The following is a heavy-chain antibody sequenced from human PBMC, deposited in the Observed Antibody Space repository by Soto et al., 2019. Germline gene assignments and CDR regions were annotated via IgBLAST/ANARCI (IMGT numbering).Heavy chain of an antibody. CDR2: IYYGGST. V-gene: IGHV4-39*01. J-gene: IGHJ5*02. D-gene: IGHD4-17*01. Sequence: QLRLQESGTGLVKPSETLSLTCTVSGASISSSNYYWGWIRQPPGKGLEWIGSIYYGGSTSYNPSLESRLTMSVDTSKNQFSLKLRSVTAADTGVYYCASPVAYGDYGRFDPWGQGALVTVSS. CDR1: GASISSSNYY. CDR3: ASPVAYGDYGRFDP.